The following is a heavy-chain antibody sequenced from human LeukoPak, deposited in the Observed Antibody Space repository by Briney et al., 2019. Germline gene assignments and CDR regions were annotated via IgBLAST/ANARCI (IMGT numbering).Heavy chain of an antibody. Sequence: GGSLRLSCAASGFTFSSYAMSWVRQAPGKGLEWVSAISGSGGSTYYADSVKGRFTISRDNAKNSLYLQMNSLRAEDTAVYFCVADSGGSRYWGQGTLVTVSS. D-gene: IGHD2-15*01. V-gene: IGHV3-23*01. CDR3: VADSGGSRY. CDR1: GFTFSSYA. J-gene: IGHJ4*02. CDR2: ISGSGGST.